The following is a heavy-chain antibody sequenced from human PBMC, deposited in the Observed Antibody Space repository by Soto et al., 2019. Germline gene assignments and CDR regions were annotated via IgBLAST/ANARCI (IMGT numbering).Heavy chain of an antibody. CDR3: ARETCTNGVCYLFDY. Sequence: GASMKDSCKASGYTFTSYGSSWVRQAPGQGLEWMGWISPNSGGTNYAQKLQGRVTMTRDTSISTAYMELSRLRSDDTAVYYCARETCTNGVCYLFDYWGQGTLVTVS. V-gene: IGHV1-2*02. CDR1: GYTFTSYG. J-gene: IGHJ4*02. CDR2: ISPNSGGT. D-gene: IGHD2-8*01.